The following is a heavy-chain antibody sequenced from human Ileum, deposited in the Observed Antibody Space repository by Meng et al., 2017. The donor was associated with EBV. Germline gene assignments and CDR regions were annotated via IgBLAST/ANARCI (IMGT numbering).Heavy chain of an antibody. Sequence: QGQRQESVRGQVKPSQTLSVTCSVSMVSARSDVYLWKGIRQPPGKGLEWIVCSRGTYYNPSLKSRLTISVDTSKYQFSLKLDSAPAADTAVYYCAIYAVGGSGQGYWGQGTLVTVSS. CDR3: AIYAVGGSGQGY. J-gene: IGHJ4*02. CDR1: MVSARSDVYL. V-gene: IGHV4-30-4*01. D-gene: IGHD1-26*01. CDR2: SRGT.